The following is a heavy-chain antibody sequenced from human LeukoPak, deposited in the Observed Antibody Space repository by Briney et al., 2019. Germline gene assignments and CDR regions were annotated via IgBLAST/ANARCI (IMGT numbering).Heavy chain of an antibody. Sequence: SETLSLTCTVSGGSISSYYWSWIRQPAGKGLEWIGRIYTSGSTNYNPSLKSRVTMSVDTSKNQFSLKLSSVTAADTAVYYCAREPPDISIAARSYWYIDLWGRGTLVTVSS. D-gene: IGHD6-6*01. CDR2: IYTSGST. V-gene: IGHV4-4*07. CDR1: GGSISSYY. J-gene: IGHJ2*01. CDR3: AREPPDISIAARSYWYIDL.